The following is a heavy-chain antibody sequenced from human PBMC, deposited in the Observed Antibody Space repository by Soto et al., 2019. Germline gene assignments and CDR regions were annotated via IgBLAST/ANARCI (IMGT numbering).Heavy chain of an antibody. CDR3: ERGDDYVWGSYSLGY. CDR1: GGTFSSYA. V-gene: IGHV1-69*01. J-gene: IGHJ4*02. D-gene: IGHD3-16*01. CDR2: IIPIFGTA. Sequence: QVQLVQSGAEVKKPGSSVKVSCKAPGGTFSSYAISWVRQAPGQGREWMGGIIPIFGTANYAQKFQGRVTVTADEDTSKGYMELSSMRSEDTAVYYCERGDDYVWGSYSLGYWGQGTLVTVSS.